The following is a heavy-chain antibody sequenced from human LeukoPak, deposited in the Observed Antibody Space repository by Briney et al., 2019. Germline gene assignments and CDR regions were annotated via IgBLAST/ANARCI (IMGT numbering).Heavy chain of an antibody. Sequence: PSETLSLTCAVYGGSLSGYYWSWIRQPPGKGLEWIGEINHSGSTNYNPSLKSRVTISVDTSKNQFSLKLNSVTAADTAVHYCARGRRSGSYYMYWGQGTLVTVSS. CDR3: ARGRRSGSYYMY. V-gene: IGHV4-34*01. CDR1: GGSLSGYY. D-gene: IGHD1-26*01. J-gene: IGHJ4*02. CDR2: INHSGST.